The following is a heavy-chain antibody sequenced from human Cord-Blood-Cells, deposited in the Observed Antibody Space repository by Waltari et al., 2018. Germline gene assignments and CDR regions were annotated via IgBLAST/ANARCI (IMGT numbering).Heavy chain of an antibody. V-gene: IGHV3-23*01. Sequence: EVQLLESGGGLVQPGGSLRLSCAASGFTFSSYAMSWVRQAPGKGLEWVSAISGSGGSTYYADSVKGRFTISRDDSKNTLYLQMNSLRAEDTAVYYCAKLRFLEWLFDYWGQGTLVTVSS. J-gene: IGHJ4*02. CDR2: ISGSGGST. CDR3: AKLRFLEWLFDY. CDR1: GFTFSSYA. D-gene: IGHD3-3*01.